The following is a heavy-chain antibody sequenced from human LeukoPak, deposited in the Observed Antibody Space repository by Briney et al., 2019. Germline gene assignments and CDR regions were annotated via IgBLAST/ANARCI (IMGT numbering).Heavy chain of an antibody. Sequence: GGSLTLSCAVSGFTFSNYEMNWVRQAPGKGLEWLSYISSSGSTIDYADSVKGRFTISRDNAKNSLYLQMNSLRAEDTAVYYCAGIIAVAGFNYWGQGVLVTVSS. CDR2: ISSSGSTI. D-gene: IGHD6-19*01. J-gene: IGHJ4*02. CDR3: AGIIAVAGFNY. CDR1: GFTFSNYE. V-gene: IGHV3-48*03.